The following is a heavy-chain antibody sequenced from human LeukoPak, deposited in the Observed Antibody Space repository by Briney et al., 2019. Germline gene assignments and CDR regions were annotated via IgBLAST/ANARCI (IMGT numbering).Heavy chain of an antibody. V-gene: IGHV4-59*08. CDR1: GGSISSYY. Sequence: PSETLSLTCTVSGGSISSYYWSWIRQPPGKGLEWIGYIYYSGSTNYNPSLKSRVTISVDTSKNQFSLKLSSVTAADTAVYYCARQEYSSSLFDYWGQGTLVTVSS. J-gene: IGHJ4*02. D-gene: IGHD6-6*01. CDR2: IYYSGST. CDR3: ARQEYSSSLFDY.